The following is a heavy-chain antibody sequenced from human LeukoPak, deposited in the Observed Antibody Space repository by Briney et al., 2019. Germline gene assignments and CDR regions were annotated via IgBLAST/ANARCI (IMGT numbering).Heavy chain of an antibody. J-gene: IGHJ4*02. V-gene: IGHV3-66*04. CDR1: GFTVSNNY. Sequence: EGSLRLSCAASGFTVSNNYMSWVRQAPGKGLEWVSIIYSGGNTYYADSVKGRFTISRDNSKNTLYLQMNSLRAEDTAVYYCARRVTTDFSFDYWGQGTLVTVSS. CDR2: IYSGGNT. CDR3: ARRVTTDFSFDY. D-gene: IGHD4-11*01.